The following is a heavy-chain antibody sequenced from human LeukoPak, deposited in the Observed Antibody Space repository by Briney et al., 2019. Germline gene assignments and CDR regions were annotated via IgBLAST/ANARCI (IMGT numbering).Heavy chain of an antibody. Sequence: PSETLSLTCTVSGGSISSSSYYWGWIRQPPGKGLEWIGSIYYSGSTYYNPSLKSRVTISVDTSKNQFSLKLSSVTAADTAVYYCARSRQLPHLRWFDPWGQGTLVTVSS. CDR3: ARSRQLPHLRWFDP. D-gene: IGHD2-2*01. J-gene: IGHJ5*02. CDR2: IYYSGST. V-gene: IGHV4-39*01. CDR1: GGSISSSSYY.